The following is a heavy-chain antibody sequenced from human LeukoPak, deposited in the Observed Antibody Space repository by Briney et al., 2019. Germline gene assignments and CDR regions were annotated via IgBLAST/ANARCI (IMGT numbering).Heavy chain of an antibody. Sequence: GGSLRLSCAASGFTFDNYVMTWVRQAPGKGLEWVSTISGSGGRTDYADSVKGRFTISRDNSKNTLYLQVNSLRAEDTAVYYCAKDRFRSVADNFDYWGQGTLVTVSS. CDR3: AKDRFRSVADNFDY. D-gene: IGHD6-19*01. CDR1: GFTFDNYV. CDR2: ISGSGGRT. J-gene: IGHJ4*02. V-gene: IGHV3-23*01.